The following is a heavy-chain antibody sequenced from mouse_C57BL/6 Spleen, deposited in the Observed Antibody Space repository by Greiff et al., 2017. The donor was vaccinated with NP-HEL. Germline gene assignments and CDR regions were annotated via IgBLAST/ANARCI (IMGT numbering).Heavy chain of an antibody. Sequence: EVQLVESGGGLVQPKGSLTLSCAASGFTFTTYAMHWVRQAPGKGLEWVARIRRKSSNYATYYADSVKDRFTISRDDSQSMLYLQMNDLKTEDTAMYYCVRNYDYDGAWFADWGQGTLVTVSA. J-gene: IGHJ3*01. CDR2: IRRKSSNYAT. CDR3: VRNYDYDGAWFAD. D-gene: IGHD2-4*01. V-gene: IGHV10-3*01. CDR1: GFTFTTYA.